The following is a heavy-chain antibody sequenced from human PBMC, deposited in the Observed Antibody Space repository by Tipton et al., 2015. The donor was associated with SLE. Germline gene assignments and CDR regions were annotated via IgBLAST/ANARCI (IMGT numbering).Heavy chain of an antibody. J-gene: IGHJ4*02. D-gene: IGHD1-26*01. CDR1: GFTFNRYA. V-gene: IGHV3-9*01. CDR2: ISWSSGNI. CDR3: AKDASIVGATGGYFDS. Sequence: SLRLSCAASGFTFNRYAMRWVRQTPGKGLEWVSGISWSSGNIGYADSVKGRFTISRDNVKNSLLLQMNSLRAEDTALYYCAKDASIVGATGGYFDSWGLGTLVTVSS.